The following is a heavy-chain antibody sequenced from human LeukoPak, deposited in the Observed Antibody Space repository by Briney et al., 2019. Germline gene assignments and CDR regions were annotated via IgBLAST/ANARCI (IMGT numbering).Heavy chain of an antibody. CDR2: INPSGGST. Sequence: ASVKVSWKASGYTFTSYYMHWVRQAPGQGLEWMGIINPSGGSTSYAQKFQGRVTMTRDTSTSTVYMELSSLRSEDTAVYYCARGPYYYDSSGYYAYFDYWGQGTLVTVSS. CDR3: ARGPYYYDSSGYYAYFDY. V-gene: IGHV1-46*01. CDR1: GYTFTSYY. J-gene: IGHJ4*02. D-gene: IGHD3-22*01.